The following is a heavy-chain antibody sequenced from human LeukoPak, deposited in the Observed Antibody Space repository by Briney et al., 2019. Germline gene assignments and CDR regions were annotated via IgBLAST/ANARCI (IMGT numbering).Heavy chain of an antibody. Sequence: ASVKVSCKASGYAFTGYYIHWVRQAPGQGLEWMGWINPNSGGTNYAQKFQGRVTMTRDTSISTAYMELSRLRSDDTAVYYCARDPPSLPRLRGGGPLNGFDPWGQGTLVTVSS. V-gene: IGHV1-2*02. D-gene: IGHD3-16*01. CDR2: INPNSGGT. J-gene: IGHJ5*02. CDR3: ARDPPSLPRLRGGGPLNGFDP. CDR1: GYAFTGYY.